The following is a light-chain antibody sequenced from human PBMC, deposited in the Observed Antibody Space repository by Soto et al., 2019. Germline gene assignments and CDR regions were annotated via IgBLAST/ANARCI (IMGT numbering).Light chain of an antibody. CDR1: SSDVGGYNY. V-gene: IGLV2-14*01. J-gene: IGLJ3*02. CDR3: SPYTSSSTRV. Sequence: QSALTQPASVSGSPGQSITISCTGTSSDVGGYNYVSWYQQLPGKAPKLMIYEISNRPSGVSNRFSGSKSGNTASLTISGLQAEDEADYYCSPYTSSSTRVFGGGTKVTVL. CDR2: EIS.